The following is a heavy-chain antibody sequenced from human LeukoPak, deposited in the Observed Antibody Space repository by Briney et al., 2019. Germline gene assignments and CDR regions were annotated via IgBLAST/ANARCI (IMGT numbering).Heavy chain of an antibody. J-gene: IGHJ3*02. Sequence: SETLSLTCTVSGGSITSSDYYWDWIRQPAGKELEWIGNFYYSGITYYNPSLRSRVTISVDTSKNQFSLKLSSVTAADTAVYYCASHHSGASPSDAFDIWGHGTMVTVSS. CDR3: ASHHSGASPSDAFDI. V-gene: IGHV4-39*01. CDR2: FYYSGIT. D-gene: IGHD5-12*01. CDR1: GGSITSSDYY.